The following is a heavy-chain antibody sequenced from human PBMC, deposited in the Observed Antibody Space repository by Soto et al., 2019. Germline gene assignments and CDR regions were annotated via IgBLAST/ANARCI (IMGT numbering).Heavy chain of an antibody. CDR1: GASLRGYY. V-gene: IGHV4-4*07. J-gene: IGHJ5*02. CDR3: VRDGTKNLRDRFDP. D-gene: IGHD1-1*01. Sequence: GTLALTCNVSGASLRGYYLSWMRQPPGKGLEWIGRIYATGSTDYNPSLKSRITMSVDMAKRQFSLTLRSVTAADTAIYFCVRDGTKNLRDRFDPWGRGILVTVSS. CDR2: IYATGST.